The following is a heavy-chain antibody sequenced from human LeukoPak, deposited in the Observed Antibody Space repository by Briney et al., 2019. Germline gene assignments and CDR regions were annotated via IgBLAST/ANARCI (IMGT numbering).Heavy chain of an antibody. CDR1: GGSLSSYY. D-gene: IGHD3-10*01. Sequence: SETVSLTCTVSGGSLSSYYWSWIRQPPGKGLEWIGYIYYSGSTNYNPHLKSRVTISIDTSKNQLSLKLSSVTAADTAVYYCARVEVRPMVRGVIDYWGQGTLVTVSS. V-gene: IGHV4-59*01. J-gene: IGHJ4*02. CDR2: IYYSGST. CDR3: ARVEVRPMVRGVIDY.